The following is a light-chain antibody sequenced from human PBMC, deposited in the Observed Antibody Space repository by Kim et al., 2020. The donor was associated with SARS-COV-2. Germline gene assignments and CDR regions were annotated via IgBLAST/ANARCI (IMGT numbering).Light chain of an antibody. J-gene: IGLJ3*02. CDR1: DIGGKT. CDR2: YDS. CDR3: QVWHDMTDEWV. Sequence: SYELTQPPSVVVAPGQTAWITCEGRDIGGKTVHWYRQKPGQAPVVVIYYDSDRPSGIPERFSGSNSGNTATLTISRVEAGDEADYYCQVWHDMTDEWVFGGGTQLTVL. V-gene: IGLV3-21*04.